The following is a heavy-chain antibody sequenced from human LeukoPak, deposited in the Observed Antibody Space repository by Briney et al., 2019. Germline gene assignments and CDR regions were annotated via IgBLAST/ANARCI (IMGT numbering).Heavy chain of an antibody. CDR1: GFSLSTSRVG. V-gene: IGHV2-5*01. Sequence: SGPTLVKPTQTLTLTCTFPGFSLSTSRVGVGWIRQPPGKALECLALIYWNDDKRYSPSLKSMLTITKDTFKNHVVLTMTNMDPVDTATYYCAHNNADQYDYVLGSYRSGNFDYWGQGTLVTVSS. D-gene: IGHD3-16*02. CDR3: AHNNADQYDYVLGSYRSGNFDY. J-gene: IGHJ4*02. CDR2: IYWNDDK.